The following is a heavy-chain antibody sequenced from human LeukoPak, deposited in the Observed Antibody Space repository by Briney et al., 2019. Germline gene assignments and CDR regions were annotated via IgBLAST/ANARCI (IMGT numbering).Heavy chain of an antibody. D-gene: IGHD1-26*01. CDR2: ISYDGSNK. Sequence: GGSLRLSCAASGFTFSSYAMHWVRQAPGKGLEWVAVISYDGSNKYYADSVKGRFTVSRDNSKNTLYLQMNSLRAEDTAVYYCARDLRYSGSHDAFDIWGQGTMVTVSS. J-gene: IGHJ3*02. CDR3: ARDLRYSGSHDAFDI. CDR1: GFTFSSYA. V-gene: IGHV3-30-3*01.